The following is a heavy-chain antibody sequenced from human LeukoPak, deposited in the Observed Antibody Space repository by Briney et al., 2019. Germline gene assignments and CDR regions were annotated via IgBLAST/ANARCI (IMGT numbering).Heavy chain of an antibody. CDR2: IYYSGST. CDR1: GGSISSSSYY. V-gene: IGHV4-39*07. CDR3: AGSPWDNYSSSSTADCWFDP. Sequence: SETLSLTCTVSGGSISSSSYYWGWIRQPPGKGLEWIGSIYYSGSTYYNPSLKSRVTISVDTSKNQFSLKLSSVTAADTAVYYCAGSPWDNYSSSSTADCWFDPWGQGTLVTVSS. J-gene: IGHJ5*02. D-gene: IGHD6-6*01.